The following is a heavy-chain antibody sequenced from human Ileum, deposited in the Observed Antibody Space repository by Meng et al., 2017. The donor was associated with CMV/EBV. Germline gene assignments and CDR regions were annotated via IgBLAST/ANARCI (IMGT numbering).Heavy chain of an antibody. CDR1: FSGYY. CDR2: INHSGST. Sequence: FSGYYWSWIRQPPGKGLEWIEEINHSGSTNYNPSLKSQVTISVDTSKNQFSLKLSSVTAADTAVYYCARGFTYYYGSGSYYRSQRFDPWGQGTLVTVSS. J-gene: IGHJ5*02. D-gene: IGHD3-10*01. V-gene: IGHV4-34*01. CDR3: ARGFTYYYGSGSYYRSQRFDP.